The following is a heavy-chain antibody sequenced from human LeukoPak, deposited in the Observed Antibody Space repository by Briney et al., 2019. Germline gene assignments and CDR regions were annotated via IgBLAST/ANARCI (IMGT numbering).Heavy chain of an antibody. CDR2: MNPKRGDT. CDR1: GYTFTRYD. CDR3: ARKSPTMVRGVIDY. J-gene: IGHJ4*02. D-gene: IGHD3-10*01. V-gene: IGHV1-8*01. Sequence: GASVKVSCKASGYTFTRYDINWVRQAPGQGLEWMGWMNPKRGDTGYAEKFQGRVTMTSNTSISTAYMELSSLRSEDTAVYYCARKSPTMVRGVIDYWGQGTLVTVSS.